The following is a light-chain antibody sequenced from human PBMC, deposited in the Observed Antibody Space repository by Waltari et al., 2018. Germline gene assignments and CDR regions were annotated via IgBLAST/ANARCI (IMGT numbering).Light chain of an antibody. V-gene: IGKV3-20*01. J-gene: IGKJ2*01. CDR3: QHYGSSPYT. CDR1: QSVSNNY. Sequence: EIVLTQSPGTLSLSPGARATLSCTASQSVSNNYLAWYQQQPGQAPRLLIFDASSRATGIPDRFRGSGSGTDFTLTISRLEPEDFVVYYCQHYGSSPYTFGQGTKLE. CDR2: DAS.